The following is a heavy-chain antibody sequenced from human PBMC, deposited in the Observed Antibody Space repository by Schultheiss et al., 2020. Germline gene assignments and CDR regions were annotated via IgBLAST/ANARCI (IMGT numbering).Heavy chain of an antibody. CDR3: ARASRGLLTN. Sequence: SETLSLTCTVSGGSISSGGYYWSWIRQHPGKGLEWIGYIYYSGSTYYNPSLKSRVTISVDTSKNQFSLKLSSVTAADTAVYYCARASRGLLTNWGQGTLVTVSS. D-gene: IGHD2-21*01. V-gene: IGHV4-31*03. CDR1: GGSISSGGYY. CDR2: IYYSGST. J-gene: IGHJ4*02.